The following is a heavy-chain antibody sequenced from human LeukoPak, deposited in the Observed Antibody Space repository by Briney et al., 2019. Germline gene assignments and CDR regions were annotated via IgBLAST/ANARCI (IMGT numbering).Heavy chain of an antibody. V-gene: IGHV3-30*02. CDR3: AHGTMYQLDY. Sequence: PGGSLRLSCAASGFTFSSYGMSWVRQAPGKGLNWVAFIRYDGNNKYYADSVKGRFTISRDNSKNTLYLQMNSLRAEDTAVYYCAHGTMYQLDYWGQGTLVTVSS. J-gene: IGHJ4*02. CDR2: IRYDGNNK. D-gene: IGHD2-2*01. CDR1: GFTFSSYG.